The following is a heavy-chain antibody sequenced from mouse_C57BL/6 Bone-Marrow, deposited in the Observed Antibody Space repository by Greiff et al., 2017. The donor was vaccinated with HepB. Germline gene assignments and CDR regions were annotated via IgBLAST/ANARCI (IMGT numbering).Heavy chain of an antibody. D-gene: IGHD1-1*01. CDR3: ANPVHYVSHGRFAY. CDR2: IDPANGTT. Sequence: VQLQQSVAALVRPGASVTLSCTASGFNLKNTYMHWVKQRPEQGLDWIGRIDPANGTTQYAPKFQGKATITSDTSSKTAYLQLRSLSSEDHAIYYCANPVHYVSHGRFAYWGQGTLVTVSA. CDR1: GFNLKNTY. J-gene: IGHJ3*01. V-gene: IGHV14-3*01.